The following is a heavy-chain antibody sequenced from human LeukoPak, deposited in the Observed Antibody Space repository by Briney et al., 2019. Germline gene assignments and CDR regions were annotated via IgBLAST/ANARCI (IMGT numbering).Heavy chain of an antibody. CDR1: GGSISNYY. Sequence: SETLPLTCTVSGGSISNYYWSWIRQPPGKGLEWIGYINYSGRTNYNPSLKSRVTMSLDTSKDQFSLKLNSLTAADTAVYYCAGRQHIVVLTATRGDFDIWGQGTMVTVSS. D-gene: IGHD2-21*02. J-gene: IGHJ3*02. V-gene: IGHV4-59*01. CDR2: INYSGRT. CDR3: AGRQHIVVLTATRGDFDI.